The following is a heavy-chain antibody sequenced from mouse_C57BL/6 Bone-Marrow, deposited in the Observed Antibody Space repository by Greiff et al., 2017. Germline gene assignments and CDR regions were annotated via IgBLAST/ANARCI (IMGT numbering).Heavy chain of an antibody. CDR3: ARGDGYSYWFAY. Sequence: QVQLQQSGAELARPGASVKMSCKASGYTFTSYTMHWVKQRPGQGLEWIGYINPSSGYTKYNQKFKDKSTLTADKSSSTAYMQLSSLTSEDAADYYGARGDGYSYWFAYWGQGTLVTVSA. D-gene: IGHD2-3*01. J-gene: IGHJ3*01. CDR2: INPSSGYT. CDR1: GYTFTSYT. V-gene: IGHV1-4*01.